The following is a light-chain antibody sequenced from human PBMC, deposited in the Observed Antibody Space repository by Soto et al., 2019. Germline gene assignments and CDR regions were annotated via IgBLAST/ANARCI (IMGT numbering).Light chain of an antibody. CDR3: QQYGNSPIT. J-gene: IGKJ5*01. CDR2: GTS. CDR1: ERIYSAY. V-gene: IGKV3-20*01. Sequence: VMTQSPDTLSVSPGERATLSCRASERIYSAYLGWYQQKPGQAPRLLIYGTSSRATGIPDRFSGSGSGTDFTLTISRLEPEDFAVYYCQQYGNSPITFGQGTRLEIK.